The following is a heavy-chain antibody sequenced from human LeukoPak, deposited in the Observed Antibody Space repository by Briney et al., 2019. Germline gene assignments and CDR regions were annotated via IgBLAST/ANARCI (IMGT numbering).Heavy chain of an antibody. V-gene: IGHV3-13*01. D-gene: IGHD1-7*01. CDR1: GFTFSSYD. J-gene: IGHJ4*02. CDR3: ARGPIVSITETKGYFDY. Sequence: GGALRLSCAASGFTFSSYDMHWVRQAIGRGLEWVSSIGTAADTYYPGSVKGRFTISRENGKNSLYLQMNSLRAGDTAVYYCARGPIVSITETKGYFDYWGQGILVTVSS. CDR2: IGTAADT.